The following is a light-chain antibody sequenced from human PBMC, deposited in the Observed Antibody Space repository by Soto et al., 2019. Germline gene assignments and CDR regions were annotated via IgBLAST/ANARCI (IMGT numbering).Light chain of an antibody. CDR2: GAS. J-gene: IGKJ5*01. CDR3: QQYHNWPPIT. CDR1: QSISSN. V-gene: IGKV3-15*01. Sequence: EIVMTQSPATLSVSPGERATLSCRASQSISSNLAWYQQKPGQAPRLLIYGASTRATGIPARFSGGGSGTEFTLTISSLQSEDFAVYYCQQYHNWPPITFGQGTRLEIK.